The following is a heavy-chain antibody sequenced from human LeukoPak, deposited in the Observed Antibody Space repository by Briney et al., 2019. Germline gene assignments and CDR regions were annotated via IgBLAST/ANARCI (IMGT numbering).Heavy chain of an antibody. CDR3: AREHYDILTGYYGLDASDI. V-gene: IGHV1-69*04. CDR1: GGTFSSYA. Sequence: SVKVSCKASGGTFSSYAIGWVRQAPGQGLEWMGRIIPILGIANYAQKFQGRVTITADKSTSTAYMELSSLRSEDTAVYYCAREHYDILTGYYGLDASDIWGQGTMVTVSS. D-gene: IGHD3-9*01. J-gene: IGHJ3*02. CDR2: IIPILGIA.